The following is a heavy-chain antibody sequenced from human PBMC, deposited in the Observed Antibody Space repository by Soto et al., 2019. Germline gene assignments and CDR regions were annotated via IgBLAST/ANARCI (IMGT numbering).Heavy chain of an antibody. V-gene: IGHV3-23*01. J-gene: IGHJ4*02. CDR3: AKDGSWGDHYYFDN. CDR1: GFMFSSYA. CDR2: ISGSGGST. Sequence: GGSLRLSCRVSGFMFSSYARTWVRQVPGKGLEWVSSISGSGGSTYYSDSVRGRFTISRDNSKKVLYLEMNRLKGDDTAVYFCAKDGSWGDHYYFDNWGQGTLVTVSS. D-gene: IGHD2-21*02.